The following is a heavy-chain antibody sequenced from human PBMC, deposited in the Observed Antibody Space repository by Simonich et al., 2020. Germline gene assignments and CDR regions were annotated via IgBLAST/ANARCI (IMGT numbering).Heavy chain of an antibody. D-gene: IGHD1-1*01. CDR2: ISTYKGNT. Sequence: QVQLVQSGAEGKKPGASVKVSCKASGYTFTSYGISWVGQAPGQGLEWMGWISTYKGNTNYAQELKGRVTMTTDTSTSTAYMGRSGLRSDDTAVYYCARSTTGTTAFDIWGQGTMVTVSS. V-gene: IGHV1-18*01. CDR1: GYTFTSYG. CDR3: ARSTTGTTAFDI. J-gene: IGHJ3*02.